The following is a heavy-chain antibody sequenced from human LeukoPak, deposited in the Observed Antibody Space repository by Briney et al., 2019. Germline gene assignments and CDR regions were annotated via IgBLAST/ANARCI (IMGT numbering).Heavy chain of an antibody. V-gene: IGHV1-69*05. J-gene: IGHJ4*02. CDR2: IIPIFGTA. CDR1: GGTFSSYA. Sequence: GASVEVSCKASGGTFSSYAISWVRQAPGQGLEWMGGIIPIFGTANYAQKFQGRVTITTDESTSTAYMELSSLRSEDTAVYYCATEKGGYRYYFDYWGQGTLVTVSS. D-gene: IGHD6-25*01. CDR3: ATEKGGYRYYFDY.